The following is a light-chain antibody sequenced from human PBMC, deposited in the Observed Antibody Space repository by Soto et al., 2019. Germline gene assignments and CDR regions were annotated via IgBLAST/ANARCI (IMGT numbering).Light chain of an antibody. CDR2: EVN. CDR1: RNDVGAYNL. CDR3: CSYAGTVAYV. J-gene: IGLJ1*01. Sequence: SSLSQPSPLSGPPGQSITLSFAGNRNDVGAYNLVSWYQQHPGKAPKLIICEVNTRPSGISNRFSGSKSGDTASLTISGLQAEDEADYFCCSYAGTVAYVFGTGTKVTVL. V-gene: IGLV2-23*02.